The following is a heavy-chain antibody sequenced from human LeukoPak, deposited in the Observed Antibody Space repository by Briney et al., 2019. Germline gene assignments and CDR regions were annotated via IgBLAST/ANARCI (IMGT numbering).Heavy chain of an antibody. V-gene: IGHV3-23*01. D-gene: IGHD2-15*01. Sequence: GGSLRLSCAASGFTFSSYAMSWVRQAPGKGLERVSGISGSGGSTYYADSVKGRFTISRDNSKNTLFLQMNSLRAEDTAVYYCAKDRGELYYFDYWGQGTLVTASS. J-gene: IGHJ4*02. CDR3: AKDRGELYYFDY. CDR2: ISGSGGST. CDR1: GFTFSSYA.